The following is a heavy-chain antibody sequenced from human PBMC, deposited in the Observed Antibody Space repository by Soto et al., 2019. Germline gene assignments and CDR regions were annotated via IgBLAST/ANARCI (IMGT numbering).Heavy chain of an antibody. CDR2: IYYSGST. CDR1: GGSISSGDYY. J-gene: IGHJ5*02. CDR3: ASPTGYSYHYNWFDP. D-gene: IGHD5-18*01. Sequence: PSETLSLTCTVSGGSISSGDYYWGWIRQPPGKGLEWIGSIYYSGSTYYNPSLKSRVTISVDTSKNQFSLKLSSVTAADTAVYYCASPTGYSYHYNWFDPWGQGTLVTVSS. V-gene: IGHV4-39*01.